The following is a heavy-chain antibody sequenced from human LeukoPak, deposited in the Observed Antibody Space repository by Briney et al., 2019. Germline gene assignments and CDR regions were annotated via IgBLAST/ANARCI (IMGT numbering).Heavy chain of an antibody. CDR2: IHYNGIT. V-gene: IGHV4-61*08. J-gene: IGHJ4*01. CDR3: AGDSQGWYFDC. Sequence: PSETLSLTCAVSGGSISSGGYSWSWIRQPPGKGLEWIGYIHYNGITNYNPSLKSRVTMSVDTSKNQFSLKLSSVTAADTAVYFCAGDSQGWYFDCWGHGTLVTVSS. D-gene: IGHD6-19*01. CDR1: GGSISSGGYS.